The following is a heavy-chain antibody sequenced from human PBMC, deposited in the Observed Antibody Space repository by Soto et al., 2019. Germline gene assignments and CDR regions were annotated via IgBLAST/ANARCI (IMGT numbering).Heavy chain of an antibody. J-gene: IGHJ5*02. D-gene: IGHD6-13*01. CDR3: ARGAVAAGTDWCAV. V-gene: IGHV3-23*01. Sequence: EMQLLESGGGLVQPGGSLRLSCAASGFTFISYVMTWVRQAPGKGLVWVSGITTTGRNTYYAESVKGRFTIAIDNSKNVVDLQMNGLGVEDTAVYYCARGAVAAGTDWCAVWGQGTLVIVSA. CDR2: ITTTGRNT. CDR1: GFTFISYV.